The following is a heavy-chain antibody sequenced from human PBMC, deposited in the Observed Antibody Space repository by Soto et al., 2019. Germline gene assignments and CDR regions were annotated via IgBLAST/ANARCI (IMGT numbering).Heavy chain of an antibody. CDR2: IIPILGIA. Sequence: ASVKVSCKASGGTFSSYTISWVRQAPGQGLEWMGRIIPILGIANYAQKFQGRVTITADKSTSTAYMELSSLRSEDTAVYYCARDLAYDFWSGYPDYWGQGTLVTVSS. CDR3: ARDLAYDFWSGYPDY. V-gene: IGHV1-69*04. J-gene: IGHJ4*02. D-gene: IGHD3-3*01. CDR1: GGTFSSYT.